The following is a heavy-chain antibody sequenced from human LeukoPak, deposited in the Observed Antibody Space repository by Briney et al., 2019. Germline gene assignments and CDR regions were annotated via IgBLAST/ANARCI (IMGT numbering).Heavy chain of an antibody. CDR2: ISGSGGST. V-gene: IGHV3-23*01. Sequence: GGSPRLSCAASGFTFSSYAMSWVRQAPGKGLEWVSAISGSGGSTYYADSVKGRFTISRDNSKNTLYLQMNSLRAEDTAVYYCAKDRKSSGWYDYWGQGTLVTVSS. D-gene: IGHD6-19*01. J-gene: IGHJ4*02. CDR1: GFTFSSYA. CDR3: AKDRKSSGWYDY.